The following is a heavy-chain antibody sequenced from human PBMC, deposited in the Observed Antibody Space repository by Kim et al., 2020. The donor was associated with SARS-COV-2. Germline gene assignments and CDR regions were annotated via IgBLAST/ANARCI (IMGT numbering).Heavy chain of an antibody. CDR1: GFTFSSYA. J-gene: IGHJ4*02. Sequence: GGSLRLSCAASGFTFSSYAMSWVRQAPGKGLEWVSAISGSGGSTYYADSVKGRFTISRDNSKNTLYLQMNSLRAEDTDVYYCAKDPHYDFWSGYYFDYWGQGTLVTVSS. V-gene: IGHV3-23*01. CDR3: AKDPHYDFWSGYYFDY. D-gene: IGHD3-3*01. CDR2: ISGSGGST.